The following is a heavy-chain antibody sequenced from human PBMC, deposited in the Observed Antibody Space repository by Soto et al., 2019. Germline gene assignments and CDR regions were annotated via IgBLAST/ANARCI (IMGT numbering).Heavy chain of an antibody. D-gene: IGHD6-13*01. Sequence: GESLKISCKGSGYSFTSYWIGWVRQMPGKGLEWMGIIYPGDSDTRYSPSFQGQVTISADKSISTAYLQWSSLKASDTAMYYCARHLGAAAGPLYGMDVWGQGTTVTVSS. CDR2: IYPGDSDT. J-gene: IGHJ6*02. CDR1: GYSFTSYW. V-gene: IGHV5-51*01. CDR3: ARHLGAAAGPLYGMDV.